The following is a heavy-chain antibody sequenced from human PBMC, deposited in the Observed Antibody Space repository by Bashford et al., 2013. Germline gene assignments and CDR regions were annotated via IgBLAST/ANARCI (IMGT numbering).Heavy chain of an antibody. CDR2: IHDSGST. CDR3: VRRDMILGGFDI. D-gene: IGHD3/OR15-3a*01. Sequence: WIRQPPGKGLEWIGYIHDSGSTNYNSSLKSRVSISIDTSKNQFSLKLSSVTAADRGLYFCVRRDMILGGFDIWGRGTTVTVSS. V-gene: IGHV4-59*08. J-gene: IGHJ3*02.